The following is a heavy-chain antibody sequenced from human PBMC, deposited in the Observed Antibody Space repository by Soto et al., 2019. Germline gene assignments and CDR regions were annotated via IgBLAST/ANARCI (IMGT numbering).Heavy chain of an antibody. J-gene: IGHJ4*02. CDR3: ARDRAYYYGSGSYPIVY. CDR1: GGSISSSSYY. D-gene: IGHD3-10*01. Sequence: SETLSLTCTVSGGSISSSSYYWGWIRQPPGKGLEWIGSIYYSGSTYYNPSLKSRVTISVDTSKNQFSLKLSSVTAEDTAVYYCARDRAYYYGSGSYPIVYWGQGTLVTVSS. CDR2: IYYSGST. V-gene: IGHV4-39*02.